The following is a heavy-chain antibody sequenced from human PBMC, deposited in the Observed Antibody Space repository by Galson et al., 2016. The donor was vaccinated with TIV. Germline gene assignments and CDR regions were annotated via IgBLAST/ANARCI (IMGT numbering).Heavy chain of an antibody. CDR1: GDSVSSDSAA. Sequence: CAISGDSVSSDSAAWNWIRQSPSRGLEWLGRTYYRSKWYNDYAVAVQSRITITPGTSKNQFSLQLTSVTPEDTAVYYCARATPSVFGVVMTLDYWGQGTLVTVSS. J-gene: IGHJ4*02. V-gene: IGHV6-1*01. D-gene: IGHD3-3*01. CDR3: ARATPSVFGVVMTLDY. CDR2: TYYRSKWYN.